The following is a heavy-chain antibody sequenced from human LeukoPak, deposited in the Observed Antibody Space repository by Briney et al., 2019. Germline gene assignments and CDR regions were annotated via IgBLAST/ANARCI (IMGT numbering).Heavy chain of an antibody. CDR3: VRESSSIVGTIPDAFDI. D-gene: IGHD1-26*01. CDR1: GGSISSGGYY. CDR2: IYYSGST. V-gene: IGHV4-31*03. J-gene: IGHJ3*02. Sequence: SQTLSLTCTVSGGSISSGGYYWSWIRQHPGKGLEWIGYIYYSGSTYYNPSLKSRVTISVDTSKNQFSLKLTSMTAADTAVYYCVRESSSIVGTIPDAFDIWGQGTMVTVSS.